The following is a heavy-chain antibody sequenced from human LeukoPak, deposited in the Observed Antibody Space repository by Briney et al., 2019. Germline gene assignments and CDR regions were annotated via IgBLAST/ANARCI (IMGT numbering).Heavy chain of an antibody. CDR2: ISGSGGST. V-gene: IGHV3-23*01. J-gene: IGHJ4*02. D-gene: IGHD3-3*01. Sequence: GGSLRLSCAASGFTSSSYAMSWVRQAPGKGLEWVSAISGSGGSTYYADSVKGRFTISRDNSKNTLYLQMNSLRAEDTAVYYCAKEIFGVVITYSDYWGQGTLVTVSS. CDR3: AKEIFGVVITYSDY. CDR1: GFTSSSYA.